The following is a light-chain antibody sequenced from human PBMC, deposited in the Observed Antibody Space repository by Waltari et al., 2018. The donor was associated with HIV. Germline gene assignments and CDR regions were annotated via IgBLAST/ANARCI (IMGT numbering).Light chain of an antibody. CDR2: EVT. CDR1: SSDIGAYAY. CDR3: SSYGDSLRVL. Sequence: QSALTQPPSASGSLGQSVTISCTGSSSDIGAYAYVSWFQQHPRSAPNLLLYEVTRRPSAVSDRFSGSRSGSTAFLTVSGLQPDDEATYFCSSYGDSLRVLFGGGTNVTVL. J-gene: IGLJ3*02. V-gene: IGLV2-8*01.